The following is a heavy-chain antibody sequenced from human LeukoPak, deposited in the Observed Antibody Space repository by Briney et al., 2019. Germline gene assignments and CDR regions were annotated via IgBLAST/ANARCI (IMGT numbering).Heavy chain of an antibody. CDR3: ARIRPYDYVWGSYRPNDY. J-gene: IGHJ4*02. CDR1: GFTFSNYA. Sequence: GSLRLSCAASGFTFSNYAMSWVRQAPGKGLECVSAISDSGDKTDYADSVRGRFTIYRDNSKNTLYLQMNSLRAEDTAVYYCARIRPYDYVWGSYRPNDYWGQGTLVTVSS. CDR2: ISDSGDKT. D-gene: IGHD3-16*02. V-gene: IGHV3-23*01.